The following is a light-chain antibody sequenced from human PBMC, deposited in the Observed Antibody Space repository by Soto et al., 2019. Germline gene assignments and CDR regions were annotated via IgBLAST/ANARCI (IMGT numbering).Light chain of an antibody. CDR1: QGISKY. V-gene: IGKV1-27*01. J-gene: IGKJ2*01. CDR2: AAS. CDR3: HKYNIALRFT. Sequence: DIQMTQSPSSLSASVGDRVTITCRASQGISKYLAWYQQKPGKIPKLLIYAASTLQSGVPSRFSGSGSGTDFTLTLSSLQPEDVATYYCHKYNIALRFTFGQGTQLEI.